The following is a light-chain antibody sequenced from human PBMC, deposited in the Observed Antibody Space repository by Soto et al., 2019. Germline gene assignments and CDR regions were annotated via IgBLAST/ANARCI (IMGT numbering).Light chain of an antibody. CDR1: YPNIGAGYD. V-gene: IGLV1-40*01. CDR2: GNS. Sequence: QLVLTQPPSVSGAPGQMVTISCTGSYPNIGAGYDVHWYQQLPGTAPKLLIYGNSNRPSGVPDRFSGSKSGTSASLAITGLQAEDEADYYCQSYDNNLSGSVFGGGTKLTVL. J-gene: IGLJ2*01. CDR3: QSYDNNLSGSV.